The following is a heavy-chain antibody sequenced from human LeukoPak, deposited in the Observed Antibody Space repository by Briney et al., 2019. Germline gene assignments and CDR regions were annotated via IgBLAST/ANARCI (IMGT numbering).Heavy chain of an antibody. CDR3: ARDPDLYSSSWDYFDY. CDR2: ISGSGSST. J-gene: IGHJ4*02. D-gene: IGHD6-13*01. V-gene: IGHV3-23*01. CDR1: GFTFSSYA. Sequence: PGGSLRLSCAASGFTFSSYAMSWVRQAPGKGLEWVSPISGSGSSTYYADSVKGRFTISRDNAKNSLYLQMNSLRAEDTAVYYCARDPDLYSSSWDYFDYWGQGTLVTVSS.